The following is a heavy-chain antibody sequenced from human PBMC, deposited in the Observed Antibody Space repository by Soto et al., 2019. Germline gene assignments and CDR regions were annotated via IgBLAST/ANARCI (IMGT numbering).Heavy chain of an antibody. Sequence: EVQLVESEGGLVQRGGSLRLSCAASGFTFNYYWMHWVRQAPGQGLVWVSHIHSDGSSTTYADSVKRRFTIPRDNAKNTLDRQMNSLRAVYRAVYYCARGDRCGFGLWGQGTTVNGSS. CDR1: GFTFNYYW. CDR2: IHSDGSST. V-gene: IGHV3-74*01. D-gene: IGHD2-21*02. J-gene: IGHJ3*01. CDR3: ARGDRCGFGL.